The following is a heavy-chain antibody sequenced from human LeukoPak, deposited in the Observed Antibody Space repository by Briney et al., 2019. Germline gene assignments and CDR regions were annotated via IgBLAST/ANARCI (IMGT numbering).Heavy chain of an antibody. V-gene: IGHV4-61*02. CDR3: ARHDSGGEAYGMDV. D-gene: IGHD2-21*01. CDR2: IYSSGST. CDR1: GGSISSGSYY. J-gene: IGHJ6*02. Sequence: PSQTLPLTCTVSGGSISSGSYYWSWIRQPAGKGLEWIGRIYSSGSTNYNPSLKSRVTISVDTSKNQFSLKLSSVTAADTAVYYCARHDSGGEAYGMDVWGQGTTVTVSS.